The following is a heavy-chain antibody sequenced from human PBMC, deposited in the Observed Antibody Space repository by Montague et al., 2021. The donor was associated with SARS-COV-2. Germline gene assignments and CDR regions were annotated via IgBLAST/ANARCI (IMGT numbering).Heavy chain of an antibody. CDR2: IDWDDDK. CDR3: ARIWFKDHRNALDI. Sequence: PALVKPTQTLTLTCTFSGFSLSTSGMCVGWIRQPPGKALVWLARIDWDDDKYYSTSLKTRLTISKDTSKNQVVLTMTNMDPVDTATYYCARIWFKDHRNALDIWGQGTMVTVSS. J-gene: IGHJ3*02. D-gene: IGHD3-10*01. V-gene: IGHV2-70*11. CDR1: GFSLSTSGMC.